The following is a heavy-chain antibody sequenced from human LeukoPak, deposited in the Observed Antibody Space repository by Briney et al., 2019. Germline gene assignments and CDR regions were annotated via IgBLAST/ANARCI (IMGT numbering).Heavy chain of an antibody. CDR1: GFTVSSNY. D-gene: IGHD3-10*01. V-gene: IGHV3-53*01. CDR3: AREIRDWYFDL. J-gene: IGHJ2*01. CDR2: IYSGGST. Sequence: PGGSLRLSCAASGFTVSSNYMSWVRQAPGKGLEWVSVIYSGGSTYYADSVKGRFTISRDNSKNTLYLQMNSLRAEDTAVYYCAREIRDWYFDLGGRGTLVTVSS.